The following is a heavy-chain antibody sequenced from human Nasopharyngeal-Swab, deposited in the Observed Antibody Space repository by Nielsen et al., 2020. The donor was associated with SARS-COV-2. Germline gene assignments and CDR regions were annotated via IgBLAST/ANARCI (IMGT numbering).Heavy chain of an antibody. CDR3: ARGIVVVPAASDYGMDV. J-gene: IGHJ6*02. Sequence: ASVKLSCKASGYTFTSYYMHWVRQAPGQGLEWMGIINPSGGSTSYAQKFQGRVTMTRDTSTSTVYMELSSLRSEDTAVYYCARGIVVVPAASDYGMDVWGQGTTVTVSS. D-gene: IGHD2-2*01. V-gene: IGHV1-46*01. CDR1: GYTFTSYY. CDR2: INPSGGST.